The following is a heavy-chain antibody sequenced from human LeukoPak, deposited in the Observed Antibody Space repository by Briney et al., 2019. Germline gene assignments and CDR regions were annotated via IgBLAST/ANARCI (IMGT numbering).Heavy chain of an antibody. CDR2: INPNSGGT. CDR3: ASRYYDSRAAFDI. D-gene: IGHD3-22*01. Sequence: ASVKVSCKASRYTFTGYYMHWVRQAPGQGLEWMGWINPNSGGTNYAQKFQGRVTMTRDTSISTAYMELSRLRSDDTAVYYCASRYYDSRAAFDIWGQGTMVTVSS. J-gene: IGHJ3*02. CDR1: RYTFTGYY. V-gene: IGHV1-2*02.